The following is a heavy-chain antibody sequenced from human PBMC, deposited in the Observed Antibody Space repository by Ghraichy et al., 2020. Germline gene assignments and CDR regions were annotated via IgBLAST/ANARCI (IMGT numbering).Heavy chain of an antibody. V-gene: IGHV3-7*01. J-gene: IGHJ4*02. CDR1: GFTFSRYW. D-gene: IGHD4-17*01. CDR2: IKADGSER. CDR3: ARDPFGDYKYGGTDY. Sequence: GGSLRLSCVGSGFTFSRYWMSWVRQAPGKGLEWVASIKADGSERYSVDSVKGRLTISRDNSKNSVSLEMTSLRVDDTATYYCARDPFGDYKYGGTDYWGQGTLVTVS.